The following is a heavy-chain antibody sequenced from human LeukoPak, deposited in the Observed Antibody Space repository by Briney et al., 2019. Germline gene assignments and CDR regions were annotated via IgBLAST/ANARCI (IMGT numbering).Heavy chain of an antibody. J-gene: IGHJ4*02. CDR1: GGTFSSYA. V-gene: IGHV1-69*04. CDR2: IIPILGIA. D-gene: IGHD3-3*01. Sequence: ASVKVSCKASGGTFSSYAISWVRQAPGQGLGWMGRIIPILGIANYAQKFQGRVTITADKSTSTAYMELSSLRSEDTAVYYCARDGLWSGYYHSYWGQGTLVTVPS. CDR3: ARDGLWSGYYHSY.